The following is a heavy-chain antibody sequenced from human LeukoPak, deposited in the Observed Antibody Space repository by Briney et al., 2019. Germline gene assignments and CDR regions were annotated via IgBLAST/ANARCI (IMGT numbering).Heavy chain of an antibody. CDR3: GSVRWI. J-gene: IGHJ4*02. D-gene: IGHD1-1*01. V-gene: IGHV3-23*01. CDR1: GFTFSNYP. CDR2: ISGIGHNT. Sequence: PGGSLSLSCAASGFTFSNYPMMWLRPAPGKGLEWVSGISGIGHNTKYTDSVKGRFTISRDYSKNTLYLQLNSLKVERTDVYFCGSVRWIWGQGTRVTVSS.